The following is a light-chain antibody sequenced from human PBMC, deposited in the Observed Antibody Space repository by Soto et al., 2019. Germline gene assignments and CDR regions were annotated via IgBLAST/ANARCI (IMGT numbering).Light chain of an antibody. CDR3: QQRSNWPIT. CDR1: QSVSSY. J-gene: IGKJ5*01. V-gene: IGKV3-11*01. CDR2: DAS. Sequence: EIVLTQSPATLSLSPGERATLSWWASQSVSSYLAWYQQKPGQAPRLLIYDASNRATGIPARFSGSGSGTDFTLTISSLEPEDFAVYYCQQRSNWPITFGQGTRLEI.